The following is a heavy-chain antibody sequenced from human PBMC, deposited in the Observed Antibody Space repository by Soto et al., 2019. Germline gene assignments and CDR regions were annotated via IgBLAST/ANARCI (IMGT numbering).Heavy chain of an antibody. D-gene: IGHD1-1*01. V-gene: IGHV4-30-4*01. J-gene: IGHJ4*02. CDR1: GGSISSGDYY. CDR2: IYYSGST. Sequence: QVQLQESGPGLVKPSQTLSLTCTVSGGSISSGDYYWSWIRQPPGKGLEWIGYIYYSGSTFYNPSLKNRVTISLDTSKIQFSLKLSSVTAADTAVYYCARTGDGHHDFLDYWGQGILVSVSS. CDR3: ARTGDGHHDFLDY.